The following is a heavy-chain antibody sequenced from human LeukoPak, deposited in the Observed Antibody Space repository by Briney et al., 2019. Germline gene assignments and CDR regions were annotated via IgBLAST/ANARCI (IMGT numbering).Heavy chain of an antibody. J-gene: IGHJ4*02. CDR2: IKEDGSET. V-gene: IGHV3-7*01. D-gene: IGHD1-26*01. CDR3: ARDLHPRYYLPDY. Sequence: ETLSLTCTVSGGSINSYYWSWIRQPPGKGLEWVASIKEDGSETYYVDSVKGRFTISRDNAKNSLYLQMNSLRAEDTAVYYCARDLHPRYYLPDYWGQGTLVTVSS. CDR1: GGSINSYY.